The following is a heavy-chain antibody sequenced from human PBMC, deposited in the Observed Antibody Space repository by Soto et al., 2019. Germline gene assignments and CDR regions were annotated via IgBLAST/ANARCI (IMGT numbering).Heavy chain of an antibody. CDR2: ITCSGGST. Sequence: EVQLLESGGGLVQPGRSLRLSCTASGFTFSSYAMSWVREAPGKGLEWVSGITCSGGSTYYADSVKGRFTISRDKSKNKLYLQMTSLRAEDTAVYYCAKDFGDCRGGSYSIDYYYGMDVWGQGTTVTVSS. V-gene: IGHV3-23*01. CDR1: GFTFSSYA. D-gene: IGHD2-15*01. J-gene: IGHJ6*02. CDR3: AKDFGDCRGGSYSIDYYYGMDV.